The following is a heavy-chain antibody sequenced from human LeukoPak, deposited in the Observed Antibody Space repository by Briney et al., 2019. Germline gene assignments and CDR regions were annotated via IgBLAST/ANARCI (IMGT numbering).Heavy chain of an antibody. Sequence: GESLKISCKGSGYNFTTYWIGWVRQIPGKGLEWMGIMYPADSDTRYSPSFQGHVTTSADKSISTAYLQWSSLKASDTAMCYCARRSGSYKAYDAFDIWGQGTMVTVSS. CDR1: GYNFTTYW. CDR3: ARRSGSYKAYDAFDI. CDR2: MYPADSDT. D-gene: IGHD1-26*01. J-gene: IGHJ3*02. V-gene: IGHV5-51*01.